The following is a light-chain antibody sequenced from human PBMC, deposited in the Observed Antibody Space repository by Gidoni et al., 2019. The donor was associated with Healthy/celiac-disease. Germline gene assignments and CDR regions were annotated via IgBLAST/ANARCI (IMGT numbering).Light chain of an antibody. CDR1: QSVSRSY. J-gene: IGKJ5*01. Sequence: EIVLTQSPGTLSLSPGERATLSCRASQSVSRSYLAWYQQKPGQAPRLLIYGASSRATGIPDRFSGSGSGTDFTLTISRLEPEDFAVYYCQQYGSSPTGITFGQGTRLEIK. CDR3: QQYGSSPTGIT. CDR2: GAS. V-gene: IGKV3-20*01.